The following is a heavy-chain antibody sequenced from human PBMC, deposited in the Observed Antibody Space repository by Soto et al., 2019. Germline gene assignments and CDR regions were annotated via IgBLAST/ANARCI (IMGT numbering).Heavy chain of an antibody. CDR2: IYSGGST. D-gene: IGHD3-3*01. Sequence: GGSLRLSCAASGFTVSSNYMSWVRQAPGKGLEWVSVIYSGGSTYYADSVKGRFTISRDNSKNTLYLQMNSLRAEDTAVYYCARDSPASRLHDFWSGYYVYYYYYYYMDVWGRGTTVTVSS. CDR1: GFTVSSNY. V-gene: IGHV3-66*01. J-gene: IGHJ6*03. CDR3: ARDSPASRLHDFWSGYYVYYYYYYYMDV.